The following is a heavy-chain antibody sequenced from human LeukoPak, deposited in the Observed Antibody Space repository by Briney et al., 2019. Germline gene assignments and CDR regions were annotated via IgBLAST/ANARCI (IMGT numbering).Heavy chain of an antibody. CDR2: INHSGST. CDR3: ARLGRGHYGSGSYYTPRGLDY. CDR1: GGSFSGYY. D-gene: IGHD3-10*01. J-gene: IGHJ4*02. V-gene: IGHV4-34*01. Sequence: SETLSPTCAVYGGSFSGYYWSWIRQPPGKGLEWIGEINHSGSTNYNPSLKSRVTISVDTSKNQFSLKLSSVTAADTAVYYCARLGRGHYGSGSYYTPRGLDYWGQGTLVTVSS.